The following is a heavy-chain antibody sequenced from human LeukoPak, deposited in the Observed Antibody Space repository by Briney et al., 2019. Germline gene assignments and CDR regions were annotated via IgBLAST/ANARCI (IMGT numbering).Heavy chain of an antibody. J-gene: IGHJ4*02. CDR3: ARDGGHPLTSYYRAY. V-gene: IGHV3-23*01. CDR2: IIGSGGNT. Sequence: TGGSLRLSCAASGFTFYTYAMTWVRQAPGKGLEWVSTIIGSGGNTFYADSVKGRFTISRDNSKNPLSLQLTSLRAEDTGIYFCARDGGHPLTSYYRAYWGQGTLVTVSS. D-gene: IGHD4-11*01. CDR1: GFTFYTYA.